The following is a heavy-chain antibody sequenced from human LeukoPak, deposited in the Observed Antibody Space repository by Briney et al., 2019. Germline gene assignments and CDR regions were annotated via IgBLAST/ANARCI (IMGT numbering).Heavy chain of an antibody. D-gene: IGHD3-3*01. J-gene: IGHJ6*03. V-gene: IGHV3-48*01. CDR1: GFTFSSYS. CDR3: ASLRFLEWFEYYYMDV. CDR2: ISSSSSTI. Sequence: GGSLRPSCAASGFTFSSYSMNWVRQAPGKGLEWVSYISSSSSTIYYADSVKGRFTISRDNAKNSLYLQMNSLRAKDTAVYYCASLRFLEWFEYYYMDVWGKGTTVTVSS.